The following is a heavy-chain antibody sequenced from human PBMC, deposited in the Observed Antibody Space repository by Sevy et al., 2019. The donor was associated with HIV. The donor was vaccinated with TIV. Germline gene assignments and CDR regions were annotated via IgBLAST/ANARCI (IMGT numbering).Heavy chain of an antibody. Sequence: ASVKVSCKASGYTFTGYYMHWVRQAPGQGLEWMGRINPNSGGTNYAQKFQGRVTMTRETSISTAYMELSRLRSDDTAVYYCARDDSSRSPFDYWGQGTLVTVSS. D-gene: IGHD6-13*01. CDR2: INPNSGGT. CDR1: GYTFTGYY. CDR3: ARDDSSRSPFDY. J-gene: IGHJ4*02. V-gene: IGHV1-2*06.